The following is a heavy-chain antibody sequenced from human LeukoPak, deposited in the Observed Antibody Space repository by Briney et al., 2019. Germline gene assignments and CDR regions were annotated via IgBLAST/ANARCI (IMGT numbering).Heavy chain of an antibody. J-gene: IGHJ4*02. V-gene: IGHV3-66*01. CDR2: IYSGGST. Sequence: GGSLRPSCAASGFTVGSNYMRWVRQAPGKGLEWVSVIYSGGSTYYADSVKGRFTISRDNSKNTLYLQMNSLRAEDTAVYYCAKARRYTVTTGYFDYWGQGTLVTVSS. CDR1: GFTVGSNY. D-gene: IGHD4-11*01. CDR3: AKARRYTVTTGYFDY.